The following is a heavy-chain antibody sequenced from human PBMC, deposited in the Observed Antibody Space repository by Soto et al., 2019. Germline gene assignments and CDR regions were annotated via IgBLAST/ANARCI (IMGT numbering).Heavy chain of an antibody. D-gene: IGHD3-9*01. V-gene: IGHV4-34*01. J-gene: IGHJ5*02. CDR2: INHSGST. CDR1: GGSFSGYY. CDR3: ARGILNYDILTGYRKWFDP. Sequence: PSETLSLTCAVYGGSFSGYYWIWIRQPPGKGLEWIGEINHSGSTNYNPSLKSRVTISVDTSKNQFSLKLSSVTAADTAVYYCARGILNYDILTGYRKWFDPWGQGTLVTLSS.